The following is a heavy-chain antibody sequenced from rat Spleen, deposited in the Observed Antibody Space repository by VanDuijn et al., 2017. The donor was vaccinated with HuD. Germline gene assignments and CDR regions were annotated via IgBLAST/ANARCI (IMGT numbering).Heavy chain of an antibody. J-gene: IGHJ2*01. CDR3: TVTMMVAPFAY. D-gene: IGHD1-12*02. CDR1: GFTFNNYW. CDR2: ISYEGGDT. V-gene: IGHV5-31*01. Sequence: EVQLVESGGGLVQPGRSLKLSCVASGFTFNNYWMSWIRQAPGKGLEWVAFISYEGGDTYYRDSVKGRFTISRDNAKSTLYLQMDSLRSEDTATYYCTVTMMVAPFAYWGQGVMVTVSS.